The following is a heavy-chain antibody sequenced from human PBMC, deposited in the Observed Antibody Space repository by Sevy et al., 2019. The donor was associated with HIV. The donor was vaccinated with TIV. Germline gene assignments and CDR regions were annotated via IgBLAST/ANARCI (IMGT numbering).Heavy chain of an antibody. V-gene: IGHV3-15*01. CDR3: TTDSWSQEDYYDY. CDR2: IKGKIYDGTI. CDR1: GFTFSNAW. J-gene: IGHJ4*02. Sequence: GGSLRLSCAASGFTFSNAWLSWVRQAPGRGLEWVGRIKGKIYDGTIDYAAPVKGRFTISRDDSKNTLYLQMNSLKTEDTAVYYCTTDSWSQEDYYDYWGQGTLVTVSS. D-gene: IGHD6-13*01.